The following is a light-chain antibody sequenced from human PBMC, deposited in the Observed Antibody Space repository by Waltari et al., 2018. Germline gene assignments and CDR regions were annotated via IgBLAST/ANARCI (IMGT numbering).Light chain of an antibody. J-gene: IGLJ2*01. V-gene: IGLV3-16*01. CDR2: KDS. CDR1: ALPKKY. CDR3: LSADSSGTYVV. Sequence: SYELTQPPSVSVSLGQMARITCSGEALPKKYAYWYQQKPGQFPVLVIYKDSERPSGIPERFSGSSSGTIVTLTISGVQAEDEADYCCLSADSSGTYVVFGGGTKLTVL.